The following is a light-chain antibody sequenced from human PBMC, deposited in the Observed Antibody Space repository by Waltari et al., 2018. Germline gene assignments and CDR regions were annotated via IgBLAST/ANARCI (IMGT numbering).Light chain of an antibody. CDR2: EVT. CDR3: SSYAGTTLNVV. CDR1: SSDVGAYNY. Sequence: QSALTQPAAVSGSPGQSITISCTGTSSDVGAYNYVSWYQQHPGKAPKILIYEVTTRPAAISNRFSGSKSGNTASLTISGLQAEDEADYHCSSYAGTTLNVVFGGGTKLTVL. V-gene: IGLV2-14*03. J-gene: IGLJ2*01.